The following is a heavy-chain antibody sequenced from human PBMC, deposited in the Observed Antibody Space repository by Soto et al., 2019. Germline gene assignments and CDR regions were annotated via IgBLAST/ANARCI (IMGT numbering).Heavy chain of an antibody. CDR1: GYTFTNYG. CDR3: ARCYWSLGSCYTCWHFDL. D-gene: IGHD2-15*01. V-gene: IGHV1-18*04. J-gene: IGHJ2*01. CDR2: VGPYNGNT. Sequence: QVQLVQSGAEVKKPGASVRVSCKASGYTFTNYGIIWVRQAPGQGLEWMGWVGPYNGNTDHAQNFQGRVTMTTDTSTNTAYMELGSLRSDDTALYYCARCYWSLGSCYTCWHFDLWGRGTLVTVSS.